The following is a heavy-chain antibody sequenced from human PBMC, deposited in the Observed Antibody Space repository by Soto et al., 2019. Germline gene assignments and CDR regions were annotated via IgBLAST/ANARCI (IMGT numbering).Heavy chain of an antibody. Sequence: QVQLVQSGGEVKRPGASVKVYCKTSGYTFSNYGITWVRQAPGQPLEWLGWISLYSDGTNYAQKFQGRVSMTTDTSTTTAYMELRSLRPDDTAVYYCSRVVPGAEAWFGPWGQGTLVTVSS. J-gene: IGHJ5*02. V-gene: IGHV1-18*01. CDR1: GYTFSNYG. CDR3: SRVVPGAEAWFGP. D-gene: IGHD2-2*01. CDR2: ISLYSDGT.